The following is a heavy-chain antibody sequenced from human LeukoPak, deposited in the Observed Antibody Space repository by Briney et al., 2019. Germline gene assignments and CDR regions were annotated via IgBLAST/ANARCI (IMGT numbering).Heavy chain of an antibody. V-gene: IGHV4-59*12. CDR2: IYYSGST. CDR3: ARIRGFGADYYYYYMDV. J-gene: IGHJ6*03. CDR1: GGSISSYY. Sequence: SETLSLTCTVSGGSISSYYWSWIRQPPGKGLEWLGYIYYSGSTNYNPSLKSRVTISVDTSKNQFSLKLSSVTAADTAAYYCARIRGFGADYYYYYMDVWGKGTTVTVSS. D-gene: IGHD3-10*01.